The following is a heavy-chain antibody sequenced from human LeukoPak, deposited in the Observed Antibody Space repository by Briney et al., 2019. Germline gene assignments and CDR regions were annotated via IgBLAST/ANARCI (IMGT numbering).Heavy chain of an antibody. D-gene: IGHD6-19*01. J-gene: IGHJ4*02. CDR2: IDSGGRT. V-gene: IGHV3-53*01. Sequence: GGSLRLSCAASGFTVQSNDMSWVRQAPGKGLEWVSVIDSGGRTFYADSVKGRFTISRDNSKNTLYLQMNSLRAEDTAVYYCAKDRITTGYSSRNPPPSFDYWGQGTLVTVSS. CDR1: GFTVQSND. CDR3: AKDRITTGYSSRNPPPSFDY.